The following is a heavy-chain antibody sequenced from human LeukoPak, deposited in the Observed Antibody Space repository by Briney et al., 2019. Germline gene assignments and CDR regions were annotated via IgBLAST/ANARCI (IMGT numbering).Heavy chain of an antibody. D-gene: IGHD3-10*01. CDR2: ISYDGSNK. J-gene: IGHJ3*02. V-gene: IGHV3-30-3*01. Sequence: PGGSLRLSCAASGFTFSSYAMHWVRQAPGKGLEWVAVISYDGSNKYYADSVKGRFTISRDNSKNTLYLQMNSLRAEDTAVYYCARGGRSLWFGEFVDAFDIWGQGTMVTVSS. CDR1: GFTFSSYA. CDR3: ARGGRSLWFGEFVDAFDI.